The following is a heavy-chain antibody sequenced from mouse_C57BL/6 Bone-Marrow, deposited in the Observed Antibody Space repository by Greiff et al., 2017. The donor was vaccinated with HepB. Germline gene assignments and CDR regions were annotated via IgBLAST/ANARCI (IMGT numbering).Heavy chain of an antibody. CDR1: GYTFTDYY. CDR3: ARKGGSRAWFAY. Sequence: EVQLQESGPVLVKPGASVKMSCKASGYTFTDYYMNWVKQSHGKSLEWIGVINPYNGGTSYNQKFKGKATLTVDKSSSTAYMELNSLTSEDSAVYYCARKGGSRAWFAYWGQGTLVTVSA. V-gene: IGHV1-19*01. J-gene: IGHJ3*01. D-gene: IGHD1-1*01. CDR2: INPYNGGT.